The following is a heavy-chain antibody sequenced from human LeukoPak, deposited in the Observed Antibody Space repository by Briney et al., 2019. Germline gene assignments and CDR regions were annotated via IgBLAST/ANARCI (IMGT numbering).Heavy chain of an antibody. J-gene: IGHJ1*01. V-gene: IGHV4-4*07. D-gene: IGHD6-13*01. Sequence: PSETLSLTCTVSGGSISSYYWSWIRQSAGKGLEWIGRIYTSGSTNYNPSLKSRVTMSVDTSKNQFSLKLSSVTAADTAVYYCARGIGYSSSWYDAEYFQHWGQGTLVTVSS. CDR3: ARGIGYSSSWYDAEYFQH. CDR2: IYTSGST. CDR1: GGSISSYY.